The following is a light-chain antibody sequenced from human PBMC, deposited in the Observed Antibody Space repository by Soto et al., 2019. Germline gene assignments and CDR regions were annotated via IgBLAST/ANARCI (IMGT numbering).Light chain of an antibody. CDR3: QQYYTNSWS. CDR2: WAS. J-gene: IGKJ1*01. CDR1: QSVLYSPNNKNY. V-gene: IGKV4-1*01. Sequence: SLAVSLGERATINCKSSQSVLYSPNNKNYLAWYQHKPGQPPKMLIYWASIRESGVPDRFSGSGSGTDFTLTISSLQSEDVAVYYCQQYYTNSWSFGQGTKVDIK.